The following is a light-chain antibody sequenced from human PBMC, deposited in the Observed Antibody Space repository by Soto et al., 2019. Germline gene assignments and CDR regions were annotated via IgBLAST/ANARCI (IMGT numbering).Light chain of an antibody. Sequence: EIVLTQSPGTLSLSPGKRATLSCRASQSVSSNYLAWYQQKPGQAPRLLIYGASSRATGIPDRFSGSGSGKDFTLTISRLEPEDFAVYYCQQYGSSPKTFGHGTKVEIK. V-gene: IGKV3-20*01. CDR2: GAS. CDR1: QSVSSNY. CDR3: QQYGSSPKT. J-gene: IGKJ1*01.